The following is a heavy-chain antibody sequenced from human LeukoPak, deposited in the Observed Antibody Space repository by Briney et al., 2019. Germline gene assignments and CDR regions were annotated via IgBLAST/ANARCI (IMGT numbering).Heavy chain of an antibody. CDR3: ARGRGYGYSIDY. CDR2: IFYGGST. J-gene: IGHJ4*02. D-gene: IGHD5-18*01. Sequence: PSETLSLTCTVSGGSISSGGHYWSWVRQPPGKGLEWIGHIFYGGSTLYNPSLMTRLTISEDTSNNQFSLRLTSLTAADTAVYLCARGRGYGYSIDYWGQGTLVTVSS. CDR1: GGSISSGGHY. V-gene: IGHV4-30-4*01.